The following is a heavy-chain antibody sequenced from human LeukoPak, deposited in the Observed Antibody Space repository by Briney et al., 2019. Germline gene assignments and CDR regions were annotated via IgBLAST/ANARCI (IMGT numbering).Heavy chain of an antibody. J-gene: IGHJ4*02. Sequence: ASVKISCKASGYTFTNYYMHWVRQAPGQGLEWMGWISAYNGNTNYAQKLQGRVTMTTDTSTSTAYMELRSLRSDDTAVYYCARDKVSGPDSSDYWGQGTLVTVSS. V-gene: IGHV1-18*04. CDR1: GYTFTNYY. D-gene: IGHD3-22*01. CDR2: ISAYNGNT. CDR3: ARDKVSGPDSSDY.